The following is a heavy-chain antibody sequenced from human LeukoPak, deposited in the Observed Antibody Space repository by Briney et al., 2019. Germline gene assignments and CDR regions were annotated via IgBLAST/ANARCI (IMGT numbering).Heavy chain of an antibody. J-gene: IGHJ3*02. D-gene: IGHD6-19*01. CDR3: AREGSSSGWRPFDI. CDR1: GGSISSYY. Sequence: SETLSLTCSVPGGSISSYYWSWIRQPAGKGLEWIGRIKNSGNTNYNPSLESRVTLSLDTSKNQFSLNLSSVTAADTAVYYCAREGSSSGWRPFDIWGQGTVVTVSS. V-gene: IGHV4-4*07. CDR2: IKNSGNT.